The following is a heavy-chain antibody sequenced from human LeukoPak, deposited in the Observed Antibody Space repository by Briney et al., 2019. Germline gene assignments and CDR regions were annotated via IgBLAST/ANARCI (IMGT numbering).Heavy chain of an antibody. CDR1: GYTFTDYY. V-gene: IGHV1-2*02. CDR2: INPYSGRT. CDR3: ARTIVVPAQLGDSFDP. D-gene: IGHD2-2*01. J-gene: IGHJ5*02. Sequence: ASVKVSCKASGYTFTDYYIHWVRQAPGQGLEWMGWINPYSGRTHYAQNFQGRVTMTRDTSIRTAYMELNWLRSDDTAVIYCARTIVVPAQLGDSFDPWGQGTLVTVSS.